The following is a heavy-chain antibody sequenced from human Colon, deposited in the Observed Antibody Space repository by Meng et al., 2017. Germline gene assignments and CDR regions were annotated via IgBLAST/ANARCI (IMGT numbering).Heavy chain of an antibody. V-gene: IGHV4-4*02. Sequence: QVQLQKSGPGLVKPSGPLSLTCTFSGGSITSSDWWSWVRQTPGKGLEWIGETYQNGRPNYNPSLKSRVTISVDKSKNQFSLNMTSVTAADTAVYYCAREVVVAGTRNWLDPWGQGILVTVSS. J-gene: IGHJ5*02. CDR2: TYQNGRP. CDR3: AREVVVAGTRNWLDP. D-gene: IGHD6-19*01. CDR1: GGSITSSDW.